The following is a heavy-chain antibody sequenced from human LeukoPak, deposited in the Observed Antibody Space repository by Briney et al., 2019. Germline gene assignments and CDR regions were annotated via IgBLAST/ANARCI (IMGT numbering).Heavy chain of an antibody. CDR3: ARARGSSSSIFYYYYYMDV. J-gene: IGHJ6*03. CDR2: IYSGGST. Sequence: GGSLRLSCAASGFTVSRNYMSWVRQAPGKGLEWVSVIYSGGSTYYADSVKGRFTISRDNSKNTLYLQMNSLRAEDTAVYYCARARGSSSSIFYYYYYMDVWGKGTTVTVSS. CDR1: GFTVSRNY. V-gene: IGHV3-66*02. D-gene: IGHD6-6*01.